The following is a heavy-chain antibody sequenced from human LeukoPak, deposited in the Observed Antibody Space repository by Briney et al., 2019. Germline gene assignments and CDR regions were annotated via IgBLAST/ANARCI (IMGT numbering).Heavy chain of an antibody. D-gene: IGHD2-21*02. CDR2: LYPSGST. CDR3: ARRSGDWAVNWFDP. CDR1: GGAITGTTYY. V-gene: IGHV4-39*01. J-gene: IGHJ5*02. Sequence: SETLSLTCTVSGGAITGTTYYWAWFRQPPGKGLEWIGSLYPSGSTYYSPSLKSRVSIFLDTSKSQLSLNVRSVTAADTAVYYCARRSGDWAVNWFDPWGQGTLVTVSS.